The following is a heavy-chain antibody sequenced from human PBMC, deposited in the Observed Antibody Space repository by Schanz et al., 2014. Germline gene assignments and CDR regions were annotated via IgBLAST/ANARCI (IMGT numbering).Heavy chain of an antibody. CDR3: TLMATIPRNWFDP. CDR1: GFTFTNAW. D-gene: IGHD2-2*02. V-gene: IGHV3-15*01. J-gene: IGHJ5*02. CDR2: IKSNTDGGTT. Sequence: EVELVESGGGLVKPGGSLSLSCVVSGFTFTNAWMSWVRQAPGKGLEWVGRIKSNTDGGTTDYATPVKGRFTISRDDSKNTLYLQMNSLKSEDTAVYYCTLMATIPRNWFDPWGQGTLVTVSS.